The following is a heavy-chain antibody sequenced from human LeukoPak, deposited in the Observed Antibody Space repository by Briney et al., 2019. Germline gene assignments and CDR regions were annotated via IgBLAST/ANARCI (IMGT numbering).Heavy chain of an antibody. J-gene: IGHJ6*03. Sequence: GGSLRLSCAASGFTFDDYAMHWVRQAPGKGLEWVSGISWNSGSIGYADSEKGRFTISRDNAKNSLYLQMNSLKGDDTAVYYCAKDSAFYYIDVWGKGTTVIISS. V-gene: IGHV3-9*01. CDR3: AKDSAFYYIDV. CDR2: ISWNSGSI. CDR1: GFTFDDYA.